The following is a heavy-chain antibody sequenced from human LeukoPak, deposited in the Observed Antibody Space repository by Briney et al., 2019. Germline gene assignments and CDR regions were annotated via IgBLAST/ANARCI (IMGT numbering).Heavy chain of an antibody. Sequence: GRSLRLSCAASGFTFSSYAMHWVRQAPGKGLEWVAVISYDGSNKYYADSVKGRFTVSRDNSKNTLYLQMNSLRAEDTALYYRAKQQGALIQQWYFDYWGQGTLVTVSS. CDR3: AKQQGALIQQWYFDY. V-gene: IGHV3-30-3*02. CDR1: GFTFSSYA. D-gene: IGHD5-18*01. J-gene: IGHJ4*02. CDR2: ISYDGSNK.